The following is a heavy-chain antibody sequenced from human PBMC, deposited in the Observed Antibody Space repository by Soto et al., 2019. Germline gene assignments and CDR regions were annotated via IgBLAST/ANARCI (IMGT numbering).Heavy chain of an antibody. J-gene: IGHJ6*02. CDR2: IIPIFGTA. V-gene: IGHV1-69*06. D-gene: IGHD3-3*01. CDR1: GGTFSSYA. CDR3: ARDQPPFGDFWSGTHYLPGVYYYYGMDV. Sequence: GASVKVSCKASGGTFSSYAISWVRQAPGQGLEWMGGIIPIFGTANYAQKFQGRVTITADKSTSTAYMELSSLRSEDTAVYYCARDQPPFGDFWSGTHYLPGVYYYYGMDVWGRGTTVTVSS.